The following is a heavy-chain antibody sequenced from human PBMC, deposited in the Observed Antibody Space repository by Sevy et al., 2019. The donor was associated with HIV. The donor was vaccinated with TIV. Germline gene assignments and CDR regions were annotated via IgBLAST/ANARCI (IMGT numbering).Heavy chain of an antibody. Sequence: GGSLRLSCAASGFTFSKYSMSWVRQPPGKGLEWVSTLSFGCGEINYADSVKGRFPISRDNSKSSVYLQMNNLRPEDTAEYYCAREGCTKPHDYWGQGTLVTVSS. CDR3: AREGCTKPHDY. CDR2: LSFGCGEI. J-gene: IGHJ4*02. V-gene: IGHV3-23*01. CDR1: GFTFSKYS. D-gene: IGHD2-8*01.